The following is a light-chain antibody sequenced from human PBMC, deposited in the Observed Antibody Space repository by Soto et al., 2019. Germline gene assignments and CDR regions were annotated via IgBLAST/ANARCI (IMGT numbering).Light chain of an antibody. CDR2: EVY. V-gene: IGLV2-8*01. CDR1: SSDVGGYNY. J-gene: IGLJ1*01. Sequence: QSALTQPPSASGSPGQSVTISCTGTSSDVGGYNYVSWYQHHPGKAPKLIIYEVYKRPSGVPDRFSGSKSGNTAALTVSGLQAEGEADYYCSSYVGTNSYVFGTGTKLTVL. CDR3: SSYVGTNSYV.